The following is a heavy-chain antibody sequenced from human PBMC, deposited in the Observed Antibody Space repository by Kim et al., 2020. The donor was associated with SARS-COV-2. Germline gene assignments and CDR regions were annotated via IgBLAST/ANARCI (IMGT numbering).Heavy chain of an antibody. CDR1: GGSISSYY. Sequence: SETLSLTCTVSGGSISSYYWSWIRQPPGKGLECIGYIYYSGSTNYNPSLKSRVTISVGTSKNQFSLKLSSVTAADTAVYYCARAFYYDILTGYVFDPWGQGTRVTVSS. V-gene: IGHV4-59*13. J-gene: IGHJ5*02. CDR2: IYYSGST. CDR3: ARAFYYDILTGYVFDP. D-gene: IGHD3-9*01.